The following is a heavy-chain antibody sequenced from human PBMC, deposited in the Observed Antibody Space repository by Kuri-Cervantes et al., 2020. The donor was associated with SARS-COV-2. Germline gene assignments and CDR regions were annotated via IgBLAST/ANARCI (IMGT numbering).Heavy chain of an antibody. CDR3: TTVEYYDYVWGSLGFDY. D-gene: IGHD3-16*01. CDR2: IKSKTDGGTT. J-gene: IGHJ4*02. V-gene: IGHV3-15*01. Sequence: GESLKISCAASGFTFSSYWMSWVRQAPGKGLEWVGRIKSKTDGGTTDYAAPVKGRFTISRDDSKNTLYLQMNSLKTEDAAVYYCTTVEYYDYVWGSLGFDYWGQGTLVTVSS. CDR1: GFTFSSYW.